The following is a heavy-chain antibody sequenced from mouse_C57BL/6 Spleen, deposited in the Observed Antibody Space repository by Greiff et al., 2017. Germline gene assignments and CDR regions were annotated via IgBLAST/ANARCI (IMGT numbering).Heavy chain of an antibody. D-gene: IGHD2-4*01. J-gene: IGHJ4*01. Sequence: QVQLQQSGAELAKPGASVKLSCKASGYTFTSYWMHWVKQRPGQGLEWIGYINPSSGYTKYNQKFKDKATLTADKSSSTAYMQLSSLTYEDSAVYYCAVYYDYDSYAMDYWGQGTSVTVSS. CDR2: INPSSGYT. V-gene: IGHV1-7*01. CDR1: GYTFTSYW. CDR3: AVYYDYDSYAMDY.